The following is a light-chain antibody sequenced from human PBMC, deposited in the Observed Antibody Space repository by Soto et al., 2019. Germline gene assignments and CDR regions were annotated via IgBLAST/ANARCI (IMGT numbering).Light chain of an antibody. V-gene: IGKV1-6*01. CDR1: QVTRND. CDR3: LHDHNYPWT. CDR2: GAS. J-gene: IGKJ1*01. Sequence: AIQMTQSPSSLSASVGDRVTITCRASQVTRNDLGWYQQNPGKAPKLLIYGASNLQSGVPSRFSGSGSGTDFTLTITSLQPEDFATYYCLHDHNYPWTFGQGTKVDIK.